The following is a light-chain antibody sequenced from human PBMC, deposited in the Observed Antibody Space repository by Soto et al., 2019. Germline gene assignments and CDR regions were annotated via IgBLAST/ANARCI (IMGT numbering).Light chain of an antibody. CDR2: DAS. Sequence: EIMMTQSPGTLSLSPGERATLSCRASQSVGSNYLAWYQQKPGQAPRLLIYDASNRATGIPDRFSGSGSGTDFTLTITTLEPEDSAVYFCQQYASSPYTFGQGTKVDIK. V-gene: IGKV3-20*01. CDR1: QSVGSNY. J-gene: IGKJ2*01. CDR3: QQYASSPYT.